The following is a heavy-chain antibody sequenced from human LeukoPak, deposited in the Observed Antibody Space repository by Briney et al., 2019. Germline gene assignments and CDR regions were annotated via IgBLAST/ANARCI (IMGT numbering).Heavy chain of an antibody. Sequence: PGGSLRLSCAASGFTFSSYWMSWVRQAPGKRLEWVANIKQDGSEKYYVDSVKGRFTISRDNAKNSLYLQMNSLRAEDTAVYYCARDEMEWFSPFDYWGQGTPVTVSS. CDR2: IKQDGSEK. D-gene: IGHD3-3*01. CDR3: ARDEMEWFSPFDY. CDR1: GFTFSSYW. V-gene: IGHV3-7*03. J-gene: IGHJ4*02.